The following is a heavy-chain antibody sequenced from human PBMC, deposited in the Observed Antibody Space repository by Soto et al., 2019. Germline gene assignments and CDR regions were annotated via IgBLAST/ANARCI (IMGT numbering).Heavy chain of an antibody. CDR1: GYTLNEVA. D-gene: IGHD4-17*01. CDR2: FDPDEAET. J-gene: IGHJ5*02. CDR3: TTYHGDYNFDH. V-gene: IGHV1-24*01. Sequence: QVQLLQSGAEVKKPGASVKVSCTVSGYTLNEVAMHWVRQAPGKGLEWLGGFDPDEAETIYAQHFQGRVTMTEDTSTDTVYMEWSRLRSEDTALYFCTTYHGDYNFDHWGQGTLVTVSS.